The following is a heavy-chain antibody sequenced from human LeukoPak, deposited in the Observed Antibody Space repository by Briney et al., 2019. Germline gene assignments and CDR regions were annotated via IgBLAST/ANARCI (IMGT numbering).Heavy chain of an antibody. V-gene: IGHV3-30*02. CDR2: IRYDGSNK. CDR3: ARPLVYGEFAFDI. J-gene: IGHJ3*02. CDR1: GFTFSSYG. D-gene: IGHD5/OR15-5a*01. Sequence: GGSLRLSCAASGFTFSSYGMHWVRQAPGKGLEWVAFIRYDGSNKYYADSVKGRFTISRDNSKNTLYLQMNSLRAEDTAVYYCARPLVYGEFAFDIWGQGTMVTVSS.